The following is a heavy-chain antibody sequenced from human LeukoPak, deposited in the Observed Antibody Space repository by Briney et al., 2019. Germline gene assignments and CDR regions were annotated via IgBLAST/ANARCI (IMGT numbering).Heavy chain of an antibody. CDR1: GFTFSDYY. D-gene: IGHD3-22*01. J-gene: IGHJ4*02. Sequence: GGSLRLSCAASGFTFSDYYMSWIRQAPGKGLEWVSYISRSGSTIYYSVAVEVRFTISRDNAKNSLYLQMTSLRAENTAGYYCARDLSGLYYYDSSGYYPYYFDLWGQKTLVTVSS. V-gene: IGHV3-11*01. CDR3: ARDLSGLYYYDSSGYYPYYFDL. CDR2: ISRSGSTI.